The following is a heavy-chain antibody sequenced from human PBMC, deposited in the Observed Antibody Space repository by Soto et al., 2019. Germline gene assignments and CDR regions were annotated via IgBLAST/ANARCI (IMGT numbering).Heavy chain of an antibody. CDR1: GGSISSYY. CDR2: IYYSGST. CDR3: ARGRRFPPAAGRGRETGFDP. Sequence: SETLSLTCTVSGGSISSYYWSWIRQPPGKGLEWIGYIYYSGSTNYNPSLKSRVTISVDTSKNQFSLKLSSVTAADTAVYYCARGRRFPPAAGRGRETGFDPWGQGTLVTVSS. V-gene: IGHV4-59*01. D-gene: IGHD1-26*01. J-gene: IGHJ5*02.